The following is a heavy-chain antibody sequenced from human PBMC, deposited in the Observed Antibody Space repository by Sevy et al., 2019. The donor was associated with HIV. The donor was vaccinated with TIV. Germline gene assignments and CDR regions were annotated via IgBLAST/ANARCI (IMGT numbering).Heavy chain of an antibody. Sequence: GGSLRLPCAASGFTFSSYAMSWVRQAPGKGLEWVSAISGSGGSTYYEDSVKGRFTISRDNSKNTLYLQMNSLRAEDTAVYYCAKPAGGSSKRGNYYFDYWGQGTLVTVSS. CDR2: ISGSGGST. CDR3: AKPAGGSSKRGNYYFDY. V-gene: IGHV3-23*01. D-gene: IGHD1-26*01. J-gene: IGHJ4*02. CDR1: GFTFSSYA.